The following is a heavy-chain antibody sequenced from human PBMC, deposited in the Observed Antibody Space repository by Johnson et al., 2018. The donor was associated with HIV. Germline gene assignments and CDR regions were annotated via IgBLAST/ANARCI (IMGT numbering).Heavy chain of an antibody. CDR2: IKQDGSEK. J-gene: IGHJ3*02. Sequence: MQLVESGGGLVQPGGSLRLSCAASGFTFSSYAMSWVRQAPGKGLEWVANIKQDGSEKYYVDSVKGRFTISRDNAKNSLYLQMNSLRADDTALYYCAKGGYSSSWYLWDTFNMWGQGTMVTVSS. CDR1: GFTFSSYA. V-gene: IGHV3-7*03. D-gene: IGHD2-2*01. CDR3: AKGGYSSSWYLWDTFNM.